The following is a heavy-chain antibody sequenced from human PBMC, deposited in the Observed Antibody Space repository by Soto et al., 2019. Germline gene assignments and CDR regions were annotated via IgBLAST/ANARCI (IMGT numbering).Heavy chain of an antibody. CDR2: IYYSGST. CDR3: ARARATIAAAAIFDC. CDR1: GGSLSSYY. D-gene: IGHD6-13*01. V-gene: IGHV4-59*12. Sequence: SETLSLTCTVSGGSLSSYYWSWIRQPPGKGLEWIGYIYYSGSTNYNPSPESRLTISVDKSKNQFSLKLTSVTAADTAVYYCARARATIAAAAIFDCWGQGTLVTVSS. J-gene: IGHJ4*02.